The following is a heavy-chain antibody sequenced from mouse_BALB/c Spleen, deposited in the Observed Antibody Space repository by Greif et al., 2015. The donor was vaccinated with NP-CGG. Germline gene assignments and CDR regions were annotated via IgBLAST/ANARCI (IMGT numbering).Heavy chain of an antibody. Sequence: EVKLVESGPGLVKPSQSLSLTCSVTGYSITSGYYWNWIRQFPGNKLEWMGYISYDGSNNYNPSLKNRISITRDASKNQFSLKLNSVTTEDTATYYCARDPYGNYLYYAMDYWGQGTSVTVSS. V-gene: IGHV3-6*02. CDR3: ARDPYGNYLYYAMDY. J-gene: IGHJ4*01. CDR2: ISYDGSN. CDR1: GYSITSGYY. D-gene: IGHD2-1*01.